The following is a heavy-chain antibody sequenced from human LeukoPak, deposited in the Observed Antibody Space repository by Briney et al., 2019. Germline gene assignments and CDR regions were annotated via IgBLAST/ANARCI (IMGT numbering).Heavy chain of an antibody. CDR1: GGSISSYY. CDR2: MSYIGNT. CDR3: AREVGGGNLH. D-gene: IGHD3-16*01. J-gene: IGHJ4*02. V-gene: IGHV4-59*12. Sequence: SETLSLTCTVSGGSISSYYWSWIRQPPGKGLEWTGYMSYIGNTNYKPSLKSRVTISLDTSKNQFSLKLSSVTAADTAVYYCAREVGGGNLHWGQGTLVTVSS.